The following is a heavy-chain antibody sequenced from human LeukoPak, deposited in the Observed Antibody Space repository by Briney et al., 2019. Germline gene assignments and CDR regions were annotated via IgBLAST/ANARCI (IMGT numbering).Heavy chain of an antibody. Sequence: ASVKVSCKASGYTFTSYYMHWVRQAPGQGLERMGIINPSGGSTSYAQKFQGRVTMTRDTSTSTVYMELSSLRSEDTAVYYCARDAPAAGDFWSGYYMGHNWFDPWGQGTLVTVSS. CDR1: GYTFTSYY. J-gene: IGHJ5*02. CDR2: INPSGGST. D-gene: IGHD3-3*01. V-gene: IGHV1-46*01. CDR3: ARDAPAAGDFWSGYYMGHNWFDP.